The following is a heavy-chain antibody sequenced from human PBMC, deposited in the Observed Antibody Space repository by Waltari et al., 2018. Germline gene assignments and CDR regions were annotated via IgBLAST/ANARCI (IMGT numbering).Heavy chain of an antibody. J-gene: IGHJ6*03. Sequence: QVQLQESGPGLVKPSETLSLTCTVAGGSISSYYWSWIRQPAGKGLEWIGRIYTSGSTNYHPSLKSRVTMSVDTSKNQFSLKLSSVTAADTAVYYCARMGETGIIHYYYYMDVWGKGTTVTISS. CDR3: ARMGETGIIHYYYYMDV. V-gene: IGHV4-4*07. CDR2: IYTSGST. CDR1: GGSISSYY. D-gene: IGHD1-1*01.